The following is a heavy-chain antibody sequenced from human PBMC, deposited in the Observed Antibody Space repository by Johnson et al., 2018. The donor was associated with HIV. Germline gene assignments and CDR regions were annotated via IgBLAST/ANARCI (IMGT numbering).Heavy chain of an antibody. CDR1: GFTFSSYA. CDR2: ISYDGSNK. CDR3: ARWGYSSSPLDAFDI. D-gene: IGHD6-6*01. Sequence: QVQLVESGGGVVQPGRSLRLSCAASGFTFSSYAMHWVRQAPGKGLESVAVISYDGSNKYYAASVKGRLPISRDNSKHTLYLQMNSLRAEDTAVYYCARWGYSSSPLDAFDIWGQGTMVTVSS. V-gene: IGHV3-30-3*01. J-gene: IGHJ3*02.